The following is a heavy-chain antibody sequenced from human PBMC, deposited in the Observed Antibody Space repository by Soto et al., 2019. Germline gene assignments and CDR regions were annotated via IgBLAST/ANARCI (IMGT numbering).Heavy chain of an antibody. CDR3: ARWGTTGGFDL. J-gene: IGHJ5*02. CDR1: GFMFKSYV. D-gene: IGHD3-16*01. Sequence: QLQLVESGGGVVQPGTSLRLSCAASGFMFKSYVMHWVRQAPGKGLEWVALTSYDGSNNYYGDSVKGRFTVSRDNSKNTLHLQMDSQRPEDTALYYCARWGTTGGFDLWGQGTLVSVSS. V-gene: IGHV3-30*19. CDR2: TSYDGSNN.